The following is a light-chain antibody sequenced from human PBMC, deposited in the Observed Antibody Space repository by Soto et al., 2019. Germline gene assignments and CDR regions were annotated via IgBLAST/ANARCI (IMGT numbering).Light chain of an antibody. CDR3: QQSYTSPTT. CDR1: QDIDIY. CDR2: DES. V-gene: IGKV1-39*01. J-gene: IGKJ5*01. Sequence: TQMTQSPSSLSASVGDRVTITCRASQDIDIYLSWYQQKPGKVPKLLIYDESTLQSGVPSRFSGSGSGTDFTLTINNLQPEDFATYYCQQSYTSPTTFGQGTRLEIK.